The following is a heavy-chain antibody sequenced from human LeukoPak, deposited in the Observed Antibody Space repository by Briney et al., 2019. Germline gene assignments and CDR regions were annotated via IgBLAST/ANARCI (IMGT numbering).Heavy chain of an antibody. V-gene: IGHV3-23*01. CDR3: VKDDLLHRVVVPAAVFDY. J-gene: IGHJ4*02. D-gene: IGHD2-2*01. Sequence: PGGSLRLSCAASGFTFSSYAMSWVRQAPGKGLEWVSAISGSGGSTYYADSVKGRFTISRDNFKNTLYLQMNSLRAEDTAVYYCVKDDLLHRVVVPAAVFDYWGQGTLVTVSS. CDR2: ISGSGGST. CDR1: GFTFSSYA.